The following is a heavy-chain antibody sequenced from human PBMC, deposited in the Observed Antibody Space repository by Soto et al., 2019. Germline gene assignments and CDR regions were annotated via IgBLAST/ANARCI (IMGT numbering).Heavy chain of an antibody. CDR3: VKDKYDSRRSMGNCFDS. V-gene: IGHV3-23*01. CDR1: GFTFSSYA. Sequence: HPGGSLRLSCAASGFTFSSYAMSWVRQAPGKGPEWVSSISNSGATTYYADSVEGRFTISRDNSKNMVYLQLNSLRVEDTAPFYCVKDKYDSRRSMGNCFDSWGQGTLVTVSS. D-gene: IGHD3-16*01. CDR2: ISNSGATT. J-gene: IGHJ5*01.